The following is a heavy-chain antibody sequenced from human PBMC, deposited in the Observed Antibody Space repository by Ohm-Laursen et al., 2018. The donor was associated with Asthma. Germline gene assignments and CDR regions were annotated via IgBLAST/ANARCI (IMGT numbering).Heavy chain of an antibody. CDR1: GFTFSSYG. V-gene: IGHV3-30*18. CDR2: ISYDGSNK. Sequence: SLRLSCSASGFTFSSYGMHWVRQAPGKGLEWVAVISYDGSNKYYADSVKGRFTISRDNSKNTLYLQMNNLRAEDTAVYYCAKDEYCSGGSCYGIDYWGQGTLVTVSS. D-gene: IGHD2-15*01. J-gene: IGHJ4*02. CDR3: AKDEYCSGGSCYGIDY.